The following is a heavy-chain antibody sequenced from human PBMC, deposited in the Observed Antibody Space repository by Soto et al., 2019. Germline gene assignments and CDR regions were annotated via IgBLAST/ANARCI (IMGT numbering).Heavy chain of an antibody. Sequence: VQLLESGGGLVQPGGSLRLSCAASGFTFSSYAMSWVRQAPGKGLEWVSAISGSGGSTYYADSVKGRFTISRDNSKNTLYLQMNSLRAEDTAVYDCAKTLYYYDSSGYQWGQGTLVTVSS. V-gene: IGHV3-23*01. CDR3: AKTLYYYDSSGYQ. D-gene: IGHD3-22*01. CDR1: GFTFSSYA. CDR2: ISGSGGST. J-gene: IGHJ4*02.